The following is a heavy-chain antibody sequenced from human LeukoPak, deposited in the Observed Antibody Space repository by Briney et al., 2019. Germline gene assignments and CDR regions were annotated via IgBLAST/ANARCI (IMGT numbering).Heavy chain of an antibody. CDR1: GFIFSNCD. D-gene: IGHD6-19*01. CDR3: ARDRGYSNGWYDY. V-gene: IGHV3-13*04. CDR2: IGTAGDT. Sequence: GGSLRLSCAASGFIFSNCDMHWVRQVTGKGLEWVSGIGTAGDTYYAGSVKGRFTISRENAKNSLYLQMNSLTAGDTAVYYCARDRGYSNGWYDYWGQGTLVSVSS. J-gene: IGHJ4*02.